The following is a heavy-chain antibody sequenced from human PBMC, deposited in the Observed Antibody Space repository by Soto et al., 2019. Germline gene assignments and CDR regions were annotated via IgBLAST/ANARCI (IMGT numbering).Heavy chain of an antibody. D-gene: IGHD3-22*01. V-gene: IGHV2-5*01. CDR2: IHWNDDK. CDR3: AHTKDSSGFLTS. J-gene: IGHJ5*02. CDR1: GFSLSVYGVR. Sequence: PTLVNPTQTLTLTCSFSGFSLSVYGVRVIWFRQPPGETLEWLALIHWNDDKRYSPYLKSRLTITKDTSKNQVVLTLTNLDPLDTGTYFCAHTKDSSGFLTSWGQGILVTVSS.